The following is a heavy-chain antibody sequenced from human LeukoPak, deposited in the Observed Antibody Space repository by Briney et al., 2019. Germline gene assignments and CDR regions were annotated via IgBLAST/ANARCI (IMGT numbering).Heavy chain of an antibody. J-gene: IGHJ4*02. Sequence: PSETQSLTCTVSGGSISRYYGSWLRQPPGKGLEWIGYIYYSGSTNYNAPLKSRVSISVDTSKNQFSLKLSSVTAADTAVYYCARGGGYCSGGSCYNFYYWGQGTLVTVSS. CDR3: ARGGGYCSGGSCYNFYY. V-gene: IGHV4-59*01. CDR2: IYYSGST. CDR1: GGSISRYY. D-gene: IGHD2-15*01.